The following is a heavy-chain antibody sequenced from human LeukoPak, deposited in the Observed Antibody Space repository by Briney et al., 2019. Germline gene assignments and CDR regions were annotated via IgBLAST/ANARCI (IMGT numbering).Heavy chain of an antibody. J-gene: IGHJ3*02. V-gene: IGHV1-8*01. CDR2: MNPNSGNT. Sequence: ASVKVSCKASGYTFTSYDINWVRQATGQGLEWMGWMNPNSGNTGYAQKFQGRVTMTRNTSISTAYMELSSLRSEDTAVYYCASYAIGQFRLKNDIVVVPAAPRVAFDIWGQGTMVTVSS. CDR1: GYTFTSYD. D-gene: IGHD2-2*01. CDR3: ASYAIGQFRLKNDIVVVPAAPRVAFDI.